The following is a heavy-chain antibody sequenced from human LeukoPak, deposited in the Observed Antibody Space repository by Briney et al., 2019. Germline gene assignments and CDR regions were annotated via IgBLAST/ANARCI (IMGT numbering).Heavy chain of an antibody. Sequence: SETLSLTCTVSGGSISSYCWGWIRQPPGKGLEWIGYIYYSGATNYNPSLKSRVTISVDTSKNQFSLKLSSVTAADTAVYYCAGGPYYYDSSGFQHWGQGTLVTVSS. CDR3: AGGPYYYDSSGFQH. CDR2: IYYSGAT. V-gene: IGHV4-59*01. CDR1: GGSISSYC. J-gene: IGHJ1*01. D-gene: IGHD3-22*01.